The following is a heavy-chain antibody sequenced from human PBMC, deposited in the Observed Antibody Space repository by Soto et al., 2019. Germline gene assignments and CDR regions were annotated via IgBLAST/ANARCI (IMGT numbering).Heavy chain of an antibody. CDR1: GGSISSYY. CDR2: IYYSGST. D-gene: IGHD5-12*01. Sequence: ETLSLTCTVSGGSISSYYWSWIRQPPGKGLEWIGYIYYSGSTNYNPSLKSRVTISVDTSKNQFSLKLSSVTAADTAVYYCAMYGGDRWLQFYFFDYRGQGTLVTVSS. J-gene: IGHJ4*02. V-gene: IGHV4-59*01. CDR3: AMYGGDRWLQFYFFDY.